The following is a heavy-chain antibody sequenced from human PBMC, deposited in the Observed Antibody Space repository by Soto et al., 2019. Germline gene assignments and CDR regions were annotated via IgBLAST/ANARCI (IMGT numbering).Heavy chain of an antibody. CDR1: GFTFSSYS. CDR3: ARRLRDGYNYVPITFDY. Sequence: GSLRLSCAASGFTFSSYSMNWVRQAPGKGLEWVSYISSSSSTIYYADSVKGRFTISRDNAKNSLYLQMNSLRDEDTAVYYCARRLRDGYNYVPITFDYWGKGTLVTVSS. CDR2: ISSSSSTI. J-gene: IGHJ4*02. D-gene: IGHD5-12*01. V-gene: IGHV3-48*02.